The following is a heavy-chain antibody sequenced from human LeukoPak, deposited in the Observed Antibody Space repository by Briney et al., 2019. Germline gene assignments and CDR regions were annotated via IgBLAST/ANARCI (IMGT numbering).Heavy chain of an antibody. CDR2: ISSSGSTI. CDR1: GFTFSDYY. CDR3: ARDRDEERAFDI. J-gene: IGHJ3*02. D-gene: IGHD3-10*01. V-gene: IGHV3-11*04. Sequence: GGSLRLSCVGSGFTFSDYYMSWIRQAPGKGLEWVSYISSSGSTIYYADSVKGRFTISRDNAKNSLYLQMNSLRAEDTAVYYCARDRDEERAFDIWGQGTMVTVSS.